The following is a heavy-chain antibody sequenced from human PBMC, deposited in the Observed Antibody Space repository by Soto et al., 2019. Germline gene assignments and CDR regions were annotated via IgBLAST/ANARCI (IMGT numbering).Heavy chain of an antibody. CDR2: IWYDGSNK. CDR3: AREGLSGAFDI. CDR1: GFTSSSYG. J-gene: IGHJ3*02. Sequence: QVQLVESGGGVVQPGRSLRLSCAASGFTSSSYGMHWVRQAPGKGLEWVAVIWYDGSNKYYADSVKGRFTISRDNSKNTLYLQMNSLRAEDTAVYYCAREGLSGAFDIWGQGTMVTVSS. D-gene: IGHD1-26*01. V-gene: IGHV3-33*01.